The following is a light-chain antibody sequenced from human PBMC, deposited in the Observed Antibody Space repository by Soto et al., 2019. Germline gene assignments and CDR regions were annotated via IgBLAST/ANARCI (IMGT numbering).Light chain of an antibody. Sequence: EIVLTQSPGTLSLSPGERATLSCRASQSVTSTYLAWYQQKPGQAPRLLIYGASSRATGIPDRFSGSGSGTDFTLTISSLEPDDFAVYYCQQRSNWPLTFGGGTKVDIK. CDR2: GAS. CDR3: QQRSNWPLT. V-gene: IGKV3D-20*02. CDR1: QSVTSTY. J-gene: IGKJ4*01.